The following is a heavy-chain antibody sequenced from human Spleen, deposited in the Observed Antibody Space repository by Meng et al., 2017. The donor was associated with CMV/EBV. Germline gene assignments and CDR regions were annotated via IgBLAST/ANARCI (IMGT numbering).Heavy chain of an antibody. D-gene: IGHD1-26*01. CDR2: IYTSGST. CDR1: GGSISSFY. J-gene: IGHJ4*02. V-gene: IGHV4-4*07. CDR3: ATGSGDFDH. Sequence: VEVQASGPGVVKPSDPLSLTCSVSGGSISSFYWSWIRQPAGKGLEWIGRIYTSGSTNYNPSLKSRVTMSVDTSKNQISLRLRSVTAADTAVYYCATGSGDFDHWGQGTLVTVSS.